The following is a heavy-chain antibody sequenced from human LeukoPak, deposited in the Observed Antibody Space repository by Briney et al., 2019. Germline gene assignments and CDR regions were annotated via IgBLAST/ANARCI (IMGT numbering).Heavy chain of an antibody. Sequence: PSETLSLTCAVYGGSFSGYYWSWIRQPPGKGLEWIGEINHSGSTNYNPSLKSRVTISVDTSKNQFSLKLSSVTAADTAVYYCARAYSSSWYQPPYFDYWGQGTLVTVSS. CDR1: GGSFSGYY. CDR3: ARAYSSSWYQPPYFDY. D-gene: IGHD6-13*01. CDR2: INHSGST. V-gene: IGHV4-34*01. J-gene: IGHJ4*02.